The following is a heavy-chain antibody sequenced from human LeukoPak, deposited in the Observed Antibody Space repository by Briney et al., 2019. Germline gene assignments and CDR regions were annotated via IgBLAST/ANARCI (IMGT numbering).Heavy chain of an antibody. CDR1: GGTFSSYA. V-gene: IGHV1-69*04. J-gene: IGHJ4*02. CDR3: ARVPPSPYCSSTSCYNDY. Sequence: ASVKVSCKASGGTFSSYAISWVRRAPGQGLEWMGRIIPILGIANYAQKFQGRVTITADKSTSTAYMELSSLRSEDTAVYYCARVPPSPYCSSTSCYNDYWGQGTQVTVSS. D-gene: IGHD2-2*02. CDR2: IIPILGIA.